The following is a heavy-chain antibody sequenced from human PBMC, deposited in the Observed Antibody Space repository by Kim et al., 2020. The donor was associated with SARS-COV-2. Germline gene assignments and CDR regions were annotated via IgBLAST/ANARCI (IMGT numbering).Heavy chain of an antibody. CDR3: ARDPQGLWFGELLWGDV. D-gene: IGHD3-10*01. J-gene: IGHJ6*02. Sequence: SETLSLTCTVSGGSISSGSYYWSWIRQPAGKGLEWIGRIYTSGSTNYNPSLKSRVTISVDTSKNQFSLKLSSVTAADTAVYYCARDPQGLWFGELLWGDVWGQGTTVTVSS. V-gene: IGHV4-61*02. CDR1: GGSISSGSYY. CDR2: IYTSGST.